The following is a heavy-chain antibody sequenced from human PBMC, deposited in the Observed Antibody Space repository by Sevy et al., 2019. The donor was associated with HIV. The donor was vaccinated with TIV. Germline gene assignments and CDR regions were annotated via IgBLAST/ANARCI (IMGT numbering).Heavy chain of an antibody. J-gene: IGHJ6*02. CDR2: TSGNSGAI. V-gene: IGHV3-48*02. CDR3: ARGPDCGGDCDVGFYYPLDV. CDR1: GFIFSRYS. D-gene: IGHD2-21*02. Sequence: GGSLRLSCTVSGFIFSRYSMNWVRQAPGKGLEWISYTSGNSGAIYYPDSVKGRFTVSRDNANNALFLQMSSLKDDDTAVYYCARGPDCGGDCDVGFYYPLDVWGQGPTVTVSS.